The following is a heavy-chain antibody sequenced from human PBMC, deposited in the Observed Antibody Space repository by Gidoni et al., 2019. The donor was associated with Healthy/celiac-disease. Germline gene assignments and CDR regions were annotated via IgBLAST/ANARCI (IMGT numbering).Heavy chain of an antibody. CDR2: INPSGGST. J-gene: IGHJ4*02. CDR3: ARVFRLHGSFDY. V-gene: IGHV1-46*01. D-gene: IGHD3-10*01. Sequence: WMGIINPSGGSTSYAQKFQGRVTMTRDTSTSTVYMELSSLRSEDTAVYYCARVFRLHGSFDYWGQGTLVTVSS.